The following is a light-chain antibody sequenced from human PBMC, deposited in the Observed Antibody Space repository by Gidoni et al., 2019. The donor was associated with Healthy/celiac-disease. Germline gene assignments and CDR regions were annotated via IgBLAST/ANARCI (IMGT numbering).Light chain of an antibody. J-gene: IGLJ2*01. CDR3: GTWDSSLSAGPVV. V-gene: IGLV1-51*01. CDR2: DNN. CDR1: SSNIGNNY. Sequence: QSVLTQPPSVSSAPGQTVTISCYGSSSNIGNNYVSWYQQLTGTAPKLLIYDNNKRPSGIPDRFSGSKYGTSDTLGITVLQTGDEADYYCGTWDSSLSAGPVVFGGGTKLTVL.